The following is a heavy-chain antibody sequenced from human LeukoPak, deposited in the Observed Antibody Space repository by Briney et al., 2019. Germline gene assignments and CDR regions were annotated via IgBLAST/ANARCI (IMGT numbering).Heavy chain of an antibody. CDR1: GYTLTELS. V-gene: IGHV1-24*01. D-gene: IGHD3-3*01. CDR2: FDPEDGET. J-gene: IGHJ4*02. Sequence: GASVKVSCKVSGYTLTELSMHWVRQAPGKGLEWMGGFDPEDGETIYAQKFQGRVTMTEDTSTDTAYMELSSLRSEDTAVYYCARGVPFLEWLSNLDYWGQGTLVTVSS. CDR3: ARGVPFLEWLSNLDY.